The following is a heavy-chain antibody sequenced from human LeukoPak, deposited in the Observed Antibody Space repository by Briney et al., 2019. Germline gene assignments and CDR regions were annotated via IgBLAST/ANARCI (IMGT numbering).Heavy chain of an antibody. CDR1: GNSFSNYW. J-gene: IGHJ4*02. D-gene: IGHD1-26*01. Sequence: GESLKISCKGSGNSFSNYWIGWVRQMPGKGLEWMAIIYPGDSDTRYSPSFQGQVTISADKSLSTAYLQWSSLKASDTAMYYCARGSGSYHTAYMNWGQGSPVTVSS. CDR3: ARGSGSYHTAYMN. V-gene: IGHV5-51*01. CDR2: IYPGDSDT.